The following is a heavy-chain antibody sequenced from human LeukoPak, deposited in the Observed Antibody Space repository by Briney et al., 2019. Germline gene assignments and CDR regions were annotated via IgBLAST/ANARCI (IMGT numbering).Heavy chain of an antibody. CDR1: GFTFSSYA. V-gene: IGHV3-23*01. CDR2: ISGSGGST. CDR3: AKGAESQRITMIVVDY. Sequence: GGSLRLSCAASGFTFSSYAMSWVRQAPGKGLEWVSAISGSGGSTYYADSVKGRFAISRDNSKNTLYLQMNSLRAEDTAVYYCAKGAESQRITMIVVDYWGQGTLVTVSS. D-gene: IGHD3-22*01. J-gene: IGHJ4*02.